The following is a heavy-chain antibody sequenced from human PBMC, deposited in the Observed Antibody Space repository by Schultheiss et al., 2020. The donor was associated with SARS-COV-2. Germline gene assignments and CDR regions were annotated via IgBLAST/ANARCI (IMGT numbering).Heavy chain of an antibody. CDR1: GFTFSSFG. D-gene: IGHD3-9*01. Sequence: GGSLRLSCAASGFTFSSFGIHWVRQAPGKGLEWISYISYSGTLIYYADSVQGRFTISRDIAKNSLYLQMNSLRDEDTAIYYCATDRDWAFDYWGQGTLVTVSS. V-gene: IGHV3-48*02. J-gene: IGHJ4*02. CDR3: ATDRDWAFDY. CDR2: ISYSGTLI.